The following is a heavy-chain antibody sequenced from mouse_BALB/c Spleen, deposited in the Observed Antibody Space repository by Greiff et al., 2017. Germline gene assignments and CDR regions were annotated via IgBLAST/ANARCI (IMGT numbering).Heavy chain of an antibody. V-gene: IGHV3-1*02. CDR3: AKGVDGYYAMDY. J-gene: IGHJ4*01. CDR2: IHYSGST. D-gene: IGHD2-3*01. CDR1: GYSITSGYS. Sequence: DVKLQESGPDLVKPSQSLSLTCTVTGYSITSGYSWHWIRQFPGNKLEWMGYIHYSGSTNYNPSLKSRISITRDTSKNQFFLQLNSVTTEDTATYYCAKGVDGYYAMDYWGQGTSVTVSS.